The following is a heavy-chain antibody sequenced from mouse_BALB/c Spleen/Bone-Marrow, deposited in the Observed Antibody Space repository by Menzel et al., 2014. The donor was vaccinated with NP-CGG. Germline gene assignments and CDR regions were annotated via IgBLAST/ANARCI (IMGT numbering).Heavy chain of an antibody. D-gene: IGHD2-1*01. CDR1: GYTFTGYY. J-gene: IGHJ4*01. V-gene: IGHV1S56*01. Sequence: QVQLQQSGPELVKPGASVRISCKASGYTFTGYYIHWVKQRPGQGLEWIGWIYPGNVNTKYNEKFKGKATLTADESSSTAYMQLSSLTSEDSAVYFCARWGNYGDYAMDYWGQGTSVTVSS. CDR2: IYPGNVNT. CDR3: ARWGNYGDYAMDY.